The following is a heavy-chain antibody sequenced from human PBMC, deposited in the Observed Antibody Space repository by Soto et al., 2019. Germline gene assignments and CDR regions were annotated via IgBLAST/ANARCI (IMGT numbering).Heavy chain of an antibody. CDR2: ISDGGSNT. D-gene: IGHD3-3*01. CDR3: GTGRLRFAK. Sequence: GGSLRLSCAASGFTFSSLGMSWVRQAPGKGLEWVSGISDGGSNTYYADSVKGRFTISRDDSKNTVCLQMSSLRAEDTALYYCGTGRLRFAKWGQGALVTVSS. J-gene: IGHJ4*02. CDR1: GFTFSSLG. V-gene: IGHV3-23*01.